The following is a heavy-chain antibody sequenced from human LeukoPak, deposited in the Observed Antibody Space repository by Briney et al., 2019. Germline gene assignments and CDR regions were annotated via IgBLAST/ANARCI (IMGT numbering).Heavy chain of an antibody. CDR3: AGHGLDILTDHDAFDI. D-gene: IGHD3-9*01. CDR2: IYTSGST. V-gene: IGHV4-4*09. Sequence: SETLSLTCTVSGGSISSYYWSWIRQPPGKGLEWIGYIYTSGSTNYNPSLKSRVTISVDTSKNQFSLKLSSVTAADTAVYYCAGHGLDILTDHDAFDIWGQGTMVTVSS. J-gene: IGHJ3*02. CDR1: GGSISSYY.